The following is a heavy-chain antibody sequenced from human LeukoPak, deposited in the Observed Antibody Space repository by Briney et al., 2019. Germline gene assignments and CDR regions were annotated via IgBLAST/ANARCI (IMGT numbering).Heavy chain of an antibody. CDR1: RYAFTRYG. CDR3: ARVVPQLLWFGELTSPLDY. CDR2: ISAYNGNT. V-gene: IGHV1-18*01. J-gene: IGHJ4*02. D-gene: IGHD3-10*01. Sequence: GASVKVSCKASRYAFTRYGISWVRQAPGQGLEWMGWISAYNGNTNYAQKLQGRVTMTTDTSTSTAYIELRSLRSDDTAVYYCARVVPQLLWFGELTSPLDYWGQGTLVTVSS.